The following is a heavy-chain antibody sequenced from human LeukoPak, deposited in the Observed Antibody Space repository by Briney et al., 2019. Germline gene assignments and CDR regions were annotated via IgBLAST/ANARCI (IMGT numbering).Heavy chain of an antibody. V-gene: IGHV4-34*01. D-gene: IGHD3-10*01. CDR3: ARVRLLWFGETTYFDY. CDR1: GGSFSGYY. CDR2: INHSGST. J-gene: IGHJ4*02. Sequence: PSETLSLTCAVYGGSFSGYYWSWIRQPPGEGLEWIGEINHSGSTNYNPSLKSRVTISVDTSKNQFSLKLSSVTAADTAVYYCARVRLLWFGETTYFDYWGQGTLVTVSS.